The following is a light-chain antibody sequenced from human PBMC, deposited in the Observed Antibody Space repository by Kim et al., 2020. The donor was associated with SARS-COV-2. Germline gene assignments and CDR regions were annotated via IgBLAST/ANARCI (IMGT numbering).Light chain of an antibody. CDR2: LTS. Sequence: SPGERASLSCRASQIISSKCFAWYQQPPGQAPRLLNYLTSERVTGIPARFSGSGSGTDFTLTINRLEPEDFALYYCQQCDSSPWTFGQGTKVDIK. V-gene: IGKV3-20*01. J-gene: IGKJ1*01. CDR3: QQCDSSPWT. CDR1: QIISSKC.